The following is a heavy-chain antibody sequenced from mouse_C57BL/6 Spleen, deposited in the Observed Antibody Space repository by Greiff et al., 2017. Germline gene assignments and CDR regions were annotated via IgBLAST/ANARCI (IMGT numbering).Heavy chain of an antibody. CDR2: INPNNGGT. V-gene: IGHV1-26*01. CDR1: GYTFTDYY. Sequence: EVQLQQSGPELVKPGASVKISCKASGYTFTDYYMNWVKQSHGKSLEWIGDINPNNGGTSYNQKFKGKATLTVDKSSSTAYMELRSLTSEDSAGYYCARRPHWYFDVWGTGTTVTVSS. J-gene: IGHJ1*03. CDR3: ARRPHWYFDV.